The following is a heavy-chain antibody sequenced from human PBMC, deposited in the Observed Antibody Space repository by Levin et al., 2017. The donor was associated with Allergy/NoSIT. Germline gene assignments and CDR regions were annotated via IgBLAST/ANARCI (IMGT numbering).Heavy chain of an antibody. V-gene: IGHV3-73*01. J-gene: IGHJ5*02. Sequence: ASVKVSCAASGFTFSGSSMHWVRQASGKGLEWLVRIRSRANSYATVYAASAKGRFTISRDDSKNTAYLQMNSLTTEDTAVYYCTRLEDDSGNRGCRLDPWGQGTLVTVSS. CDR2: IRSRANSYAT. CDR3: TRLEDDSGNRGCRLDP. D-gene: IGHD3-22*01. CDR1: GFTFSGSS.